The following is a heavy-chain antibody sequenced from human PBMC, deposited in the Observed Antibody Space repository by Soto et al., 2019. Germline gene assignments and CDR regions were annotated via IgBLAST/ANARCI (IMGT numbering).Heavy chain of an antibody. V-gene: IGHV1-2*02. J-gene: IGHJ6*02. CDR3: ARDPRPPSGWLGFWEYGMDV. CDR1: GYTFTGNY. CDR2: VNPDNGGT. Sequence: QVHLVQSGAEVKRPGASVKVSCKASGYTFTGNYIHWVRQAPGQGLEWMGWVNPDNGGTTSAEKFQGRVTMSRDTSVPTAKMLLYRLTSDDTAVYYCARDPRPPSGWLGFWEYGMDVWGQGTTVTVSS. D-gene: IGHD3-3*01.